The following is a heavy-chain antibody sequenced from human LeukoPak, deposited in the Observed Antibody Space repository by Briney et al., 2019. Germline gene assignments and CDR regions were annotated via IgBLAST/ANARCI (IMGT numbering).Heavy chain of an antibody. D-gene: IGHD2-15*01. J-gene: IGHJ4*02. CDR2: IYYSGST. Sequence: SETLSLTCTVSGGSISSSSYYWGWIRQPPGKGLEWIGGIYYSGSTYFNPSLKSRVTISVDTSKNQFSLKLSSVTAADTAMYYCARELDCSGGSCTIDYWGQGTLVTVSS. V-gene: IGHV4-39*01. CDR3: ARELDCSGGSCTIDY. CDR1: GGSISSSSYY.